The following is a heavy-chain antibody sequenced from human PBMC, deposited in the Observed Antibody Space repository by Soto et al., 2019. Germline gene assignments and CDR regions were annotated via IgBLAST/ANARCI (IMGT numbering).Heavy chain of an antibody. J-gene: IGHJ4*02. Sequence: GGSLRLSCAACGFTFCSYAMRWVRQAPGKGLEWVSAISGSGGSTYYADSVKGRFTISRDNSKNTLYLQMNSLRAEDTAVYYCAKENGYSSSWFEFDYWGQGTLVTVSS. CDR1: GFTFCSYA. CDR3: AKENGYSSSWFEFDY. CDR2: ISGSGGST. V-gene: IGHV3-23*01. D-gene: IGHD6-13*01.